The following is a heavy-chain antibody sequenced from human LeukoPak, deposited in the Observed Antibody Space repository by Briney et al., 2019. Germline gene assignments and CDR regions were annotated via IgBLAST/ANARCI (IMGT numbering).Heavy chain of an antibody. D-gene: IGHD1-26*01. CDR3: ARTVLSGSSD. Sequence: SETLSLTCTVSGGSISSYYWSWIRQPPGKGLEWIGYIYYSGSTNYNPSLKSRVTISVDTSKNQFSLKLSSVTAADTAVYYCARTVLSGSSDWGQGTLVTVSS. V-gene: IGHV4-59*01. J-gene: IGHJ4*02. CDR2: IYYSGST. CDR1: GGSISSYY.